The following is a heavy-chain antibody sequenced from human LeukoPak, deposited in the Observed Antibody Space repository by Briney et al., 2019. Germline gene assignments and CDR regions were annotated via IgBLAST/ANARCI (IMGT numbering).Heavy chain of an antibody. Sequence: PGGSLRLSCAASGYTFNDYYMSWIRQAPGKGLEWVSYISGSSSFTKYADSVKGRFTISRDNAKNSLYLQMSSLRAEDTAVYYCERALLVRNGYNYSPNYFDYWGQGTLVTVSS. CDR3: ERALLVRNGYNYSPNYFDY. CDR2: ISGSSSFT. D-gene: IGHD5-24*01. V-gene: IGHV3-11*05. CDR1: GYTFNDYY. J-gene: IGHJ4*02.